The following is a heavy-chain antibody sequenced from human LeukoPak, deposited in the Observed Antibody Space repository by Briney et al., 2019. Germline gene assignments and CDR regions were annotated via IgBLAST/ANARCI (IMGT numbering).Heavy chain of an antibody. CDR3: ARHSYSGYDYGEMFDI. CDR1: GGSISSYY. Sequence: SETLSLTCTVSGGSISSYYWSWIRQPPGKGLEWIGYIYTSGSTNYNPSLKSRVTISVDTSKNQFSLKLSSVTAADTAVYYCARHSYSGYDYGEMFDIWGQGTMVTVSS. J-gene: IGHJ3*02. CDR2: IYTSGST. V-gene: IGHV4-4*09. D-gene: IGHD5-12*01.